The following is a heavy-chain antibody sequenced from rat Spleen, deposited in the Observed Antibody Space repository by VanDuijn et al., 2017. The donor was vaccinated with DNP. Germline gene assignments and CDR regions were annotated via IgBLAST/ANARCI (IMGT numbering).Heavy chain of an antibody. CDR3: TTFEGTNA. CDR1: NFTISDYY. J-gene: IGHJ4*01. D-gene: IGHD1-11*01. CDR2: ISYDGSSS. Sequence: EVKMVESGGGLVQPGGSLKLSCEVSNFTISDYYMAWVRQAPAKGLEWVAYISYDGSSSHYRDSVKGRFTISRDKAKSTLYLQMDSLRSEDTATYYCTTFEGTNAWGQGTSVTVSS. V-gene: IGHV5-20*01.